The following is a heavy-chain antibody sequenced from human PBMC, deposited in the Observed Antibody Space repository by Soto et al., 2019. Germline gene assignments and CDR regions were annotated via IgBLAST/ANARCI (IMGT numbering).Heavy chain of an antibody. Sequence: LRLSCAASGFTLSSYGMHWGRQAPGRGLEWVTVISSDVDNKYYADSVKGRFTISRDNSKNALYLQMNSLRAEDTAVYYCAFKFDNSGYNYYYYGMDVWGQGTTVTVSS. CDR3: AFKFDNSGYNYYYYGMDV. J-gene: IGHJ6*02. V-gene: IGHV3-30*03. CDR1: GFTLSSYG. CDR2: ISSDVDNK. D-gene: IGHD3-22*01.